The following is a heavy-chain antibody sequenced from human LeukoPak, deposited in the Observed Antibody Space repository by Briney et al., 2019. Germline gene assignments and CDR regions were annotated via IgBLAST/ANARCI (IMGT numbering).Heavy chain of an antibody. Sequence: GGSLRISCAASGFSFNAYAMTWVRQAPGKGLEWVSSVSKTGRTTYYTDSVKGRFTISRDNSKNTLHLQMNRLRAEDTALYFCAKDHDNTDSYSYFDSWGLGTLVTVSS. V-gene: IGHV3-23*01. CDR1: GFSFNAYA. CDR2: VSKTGRTT. J-gene: IGHJ4*02. CDR3: AKDHDNTDSYSYFDS. D-gene: IGHD2-21*02.